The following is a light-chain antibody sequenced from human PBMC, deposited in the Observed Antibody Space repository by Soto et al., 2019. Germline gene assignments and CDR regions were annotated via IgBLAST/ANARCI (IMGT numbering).Light chain of an antibody. V-gene: IGKV3-20*01. CDR1: RSVSSY. Sequence: EIVLTQSPATLSLSPGESATLSWRATRSVSSYLAWYQQKPGQAPRLLXYDASSRPTDIPARFSGSGSGTDFTLTISRLEPEDFAVYYCQQYGSSPSITFGQGTRLEIK. J-gene: IGKJ5*01. CDR2: DAS. CDR3: QQYGSSPSIT.